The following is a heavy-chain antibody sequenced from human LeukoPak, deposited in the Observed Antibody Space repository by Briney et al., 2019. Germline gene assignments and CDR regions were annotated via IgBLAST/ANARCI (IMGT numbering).Heavy chain of an antibody. D-gene: IGHD3-22*01. CDR2: INHSGST. J-gene: IGHJ4*02. V-gene: IGHV4-34*01. CDR3: AGIDIYYYDSSGYYSFDY. Sequence: SSETLSLTCAVCGGSFSGYYWSWIRQPPGKGLEWIGEINHSGSTNYNPSLKSRVTISVDTSKNQFSLKLSSVTAADTAVYYCAGIDIYYYDSSGYYSFDYWGQGTLVTVSS. CDR1: GGSFSGYY.